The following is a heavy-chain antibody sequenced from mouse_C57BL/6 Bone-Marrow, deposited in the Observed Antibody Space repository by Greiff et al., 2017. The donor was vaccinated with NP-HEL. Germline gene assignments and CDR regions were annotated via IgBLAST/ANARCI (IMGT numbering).Heavy chain of an antibody. D-gene: IGHD1-1*01. CDR1: GYSFTGYF. CDR2: INPYNGDT. CDR3: ARRGIFENYYGSSYNYAMDY. Sequence: EVKLMESGPELVKPGASVKISCKASGYSFTGYFMNWVKQSHGKSLEWIGRINPYNGDTFYIQKFKGKATLTVDKSSSTAHMELLSLTSEDFAVYYCARRGIFENYYGSSYNYAMDYWGQGTSVTVSS. V-gene: IGHV1-37*01. J-gene: IGHJ4*01.